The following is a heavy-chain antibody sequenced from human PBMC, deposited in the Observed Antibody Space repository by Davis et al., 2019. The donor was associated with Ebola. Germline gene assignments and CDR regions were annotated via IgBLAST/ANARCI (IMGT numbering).Heavy chain of an antibody. CDR3: AKQRGVGAIDYDY. CDR2: IHSDGTST. V-gene: IGHV3-74*01. CDR1: GFSFSSTW. D-gene: IGHD1-26*01. Sequence: GESPKLPCAASGFSFSSTWMHWVRQAPGKGLVWVSRIHSDGTSTIYTDSVKGRFTISRDNAKNTLYLQMNSLRAEDTAVYYCAKQRGVGAIDYDYWGRGTVVTVSS. J-gene: IGHJ4*02.